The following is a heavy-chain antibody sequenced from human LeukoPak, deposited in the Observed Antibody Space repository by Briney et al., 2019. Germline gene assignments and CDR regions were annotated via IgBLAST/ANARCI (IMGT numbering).Heavy chain of an antibody. CDR2: ISYSGNT. J-gene: IGHJ4*02. V-gene: IGHV4-59*08. Sequence: SETLSLTCTVSGGSISSYYWSWIRQPPGKGLEWIGYISYSGNTNSNPSLKSRVTLSVDTSKNQLSLKLSSVTAADTAVYYCARRLPAAGTLDYWGQGTLVTVSS. D-gene: IGHD6-13*01. CDR1: GGSISSYY. CDR3: ARRLPAAGTLDY.